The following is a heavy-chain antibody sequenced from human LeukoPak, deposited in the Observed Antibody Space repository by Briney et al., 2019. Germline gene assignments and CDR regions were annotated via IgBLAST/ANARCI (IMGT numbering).Heavy chain of an antibody. J-gene: IGHJ4*02. CDR1: GFTFSSYA. V-gene: IGHV3-30-3*01. D-gene: IGHD1-20*01. Sequence: GGSLRLSCAASGFTFSSYAMHWVRQAPGKGLEWVAVISYDGSNKYYADSVKGRFTISRDNSKNTLYLQMNGLRAEDTAVYYCARFGTYNWNDEDEGYWGQGTLVTVSS. CDR3: ARFGTYNWNDEDEGY. CDR2: ISYDGSNK.